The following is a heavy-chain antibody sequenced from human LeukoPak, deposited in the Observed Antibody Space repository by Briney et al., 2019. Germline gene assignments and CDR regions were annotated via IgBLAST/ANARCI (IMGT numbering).Heavy chain of an antibody. CDR3: ARGNWNYFDY. V-gene: IGHV4-61*02. J-gene: IGHJ4*02. Sequence: TLSLTCTVSGDSISSGDYYWTWIRQPAGKGLEWIGRIYSSGSTNYNPSLKSRLTISLDTSKNQFSLKLSSVTAADTAVYYCARGNWNYFDYWGQGTLVPVSS. D-gene: IGHD1-20*01. CDR1: GDSISSGDYY. CDR2: IYSSGST.